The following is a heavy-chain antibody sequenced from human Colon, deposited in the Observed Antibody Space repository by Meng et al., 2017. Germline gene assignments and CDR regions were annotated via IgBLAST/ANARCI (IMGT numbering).Heavy chain of an antibody. CDR1: SGSITSSDW. V-gene: IGHV4-4*03. J-gene: IGHJ4*02. D-gene: IGHD1-26*01. CDR3: ARNGKWGFDY. Sequence: VHVQESGQGLVKPPGALSLPGSVPSGSITSSDWWSWVRLSPGKGLEWIGEFSHSGTTNYSPSLKSRSTISVDKSKSQFSLKLSSVTAADTAVYYCARNGKWGFDYWGQGTLVTVSS. CDR2: FSHSGTT.